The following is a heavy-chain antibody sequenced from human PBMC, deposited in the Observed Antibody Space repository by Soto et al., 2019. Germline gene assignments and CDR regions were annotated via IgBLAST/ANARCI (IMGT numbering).Heavy chain of an antibody. CDR3: ARVVFKKFGVVIIPVTWFDP. CDR2: ISAYNGNT. D-gene: IGHD3-3*01. V-gene: IGHV1-18*01. Sequence: ASVKVSCKASGYTFTSYGISWVRQAPGQGLEWMGWISAYNGNTNYAQKLQGRVTMTTDTSTSTAYMELRSLRSDDTAVYYCARVVFKKFGVVIIPVTWFDPWGQGTLVTVSS. CDR1: GYTFTSYG. J-gene: IGHJ5*02.